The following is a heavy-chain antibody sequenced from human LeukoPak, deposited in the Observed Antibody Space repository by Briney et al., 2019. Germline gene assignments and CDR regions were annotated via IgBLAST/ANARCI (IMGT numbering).Heavy chain of an antibody. CDR1: GFTFSNAW. J-gene: IGHJ4*02. V-gene: IGHV3-15*01. Sequence: GGSLRLSCAASGFTFSNAWMSWVRQAPGKGLEWVGRIKSKTDGGTTDYAAPVKGRFTISRDDSKNTLYRQMNSLKTEDTAVYYCTTGPPPILASGGSLLDYWGQGTLVTVSS. D-gene: IGHD2-15*01. CDR2: IKSKTDGGTT. CDR3: TTGPPPILASGGSLLDY.